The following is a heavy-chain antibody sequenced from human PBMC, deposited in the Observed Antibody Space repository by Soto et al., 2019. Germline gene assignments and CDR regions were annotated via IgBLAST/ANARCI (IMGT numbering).Heavy chain of an antibody. CDR2: IDSSASYT. D-gene: IGHD3-22*01. V-gene: IGHV3-11*06. J-gene: IGHJ4*02. CDR1: GFTFSDYY. CDR3: AREPHGSGSYYYFDN. Sequence: PGGSLRLSCAASGFTFSDYYMSWIRQAPGKGLEWISYIDSSASYTNYADSVKGRFSISRDNARNSLSLQMNSLRAEDMAVYYCAREPHGSGSYYYFDNWGQGTLVTVSS.